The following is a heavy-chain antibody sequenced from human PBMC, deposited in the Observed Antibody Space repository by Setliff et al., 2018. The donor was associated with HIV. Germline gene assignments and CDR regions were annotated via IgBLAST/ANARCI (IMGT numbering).Heavy chain of an antibody. Sequence: SETLSLTCTVSGGSISSRTYYWGCIRQPPGKGLEWIGSIYYTGITNYNPSLKSRVTISVDTSKNQFSLKLYSVTAADTSVYYCARRWGIRGYSSWGQGTLVTVSS. D-gene: IGHD5-18*01. CDR2: IYYTGIT. V-gene: IGHV4-39*07. CDR3: ARRWGIRGYSS. J-gene: IGHJ5*02. CDR1: GGSISSRTYY.